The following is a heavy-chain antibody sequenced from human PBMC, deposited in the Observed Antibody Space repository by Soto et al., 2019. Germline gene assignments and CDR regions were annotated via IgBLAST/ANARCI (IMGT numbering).Heavy chain of an antibody. V-gene: IGHV1-24*01. J-gene: IGHJ4*02. CDR1: GYTLTELS. CDR3: ATLGYSYFSRANTDY. Sequence: ASVKVSCKVSGYTLTELSMHWVRQAPGKGLEWMGGFDPEDGETIYAQKFQGRVTMTEDTSTDTAYMELSSLRSEDTAVYYCATLGYSYFSRANTDYWGQGTLVTVSS. D-gene: IGHD5-18*01. CDR2: FDPEDGET.